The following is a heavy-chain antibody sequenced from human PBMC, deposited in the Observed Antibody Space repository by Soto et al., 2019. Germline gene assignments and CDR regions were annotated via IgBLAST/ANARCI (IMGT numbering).Heavy chain of an antibody. D-gene: IGHD6-13*01. CDR3: ARHPERIAQIGWFAP. Sequence: LRLSCAASGFTFSSYATSWVRQAPGKGLEWVSAISGSGGSTYYADSVKGRFTISRDNSKNTLYLQMSSLRAEDTAVYYCARHPERIAQIGWFAPWGQGTLVTVS. J-gene: IGHJ5*02. V-gene: IGHV3-23*01. CDR2: ISGSGGST. CDR1: GFTFSSYA.